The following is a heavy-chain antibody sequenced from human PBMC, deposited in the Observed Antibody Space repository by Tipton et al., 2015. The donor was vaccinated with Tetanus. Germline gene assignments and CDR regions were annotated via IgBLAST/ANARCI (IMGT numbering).Heavy chain of an antibody. J-gene: IGHJ4*02. D-gene: IGHD3-3*01. CDR2: VYESGDT. CDR1: GYSFTHYW. Sequence: QLVQSGAEVKKPGESLKISCKGSGYSFTHYWIGWVRQAPGKGLEWIGSVYESGDTYYIPSLKSRVTIPGDTSKNQFSLKLKSMAAADTAVYYCARHQSAYFTPFDSWGQGTLVTVSS. V-gene: IGHV5-51*01. CDR3: ARHQSAYFTPFDS.